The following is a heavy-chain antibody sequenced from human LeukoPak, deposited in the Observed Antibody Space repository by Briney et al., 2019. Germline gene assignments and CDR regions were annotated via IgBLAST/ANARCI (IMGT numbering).Heavy chain of an antibody. CDR3: ARVLVGDYVNFDY. J-gene: IGHJ4*02. CDR1: GGSISNYY. Sequence: SETLSLTCTVSGGSISNYYWSWIRQPPGKGLEWIGFIYYSGDTSYNPSLQSRVTISVDTTKNQFSLKLSSVTAADTAVYYCARVLVGDYVNFDYWGQGTLVTVPS. CDR2: IYYSGDT. D-gene: IGHD4-17*01. V-gene: IGHV4-59*01.